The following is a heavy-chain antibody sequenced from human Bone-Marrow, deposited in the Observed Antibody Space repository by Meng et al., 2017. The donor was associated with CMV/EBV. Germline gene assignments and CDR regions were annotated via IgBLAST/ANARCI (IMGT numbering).Heavy chain of an antibody. D-gene: IGHD3-3*01. J-gene: IGHJ3*02. CDR3: ARDLYAYYDFWSGYAFDI. CDR1: GYTFTSYD. V-gene: IGHV1-69*05. CDR2: IIPIFGTA. Sequence: SVKVSCKASGYTFTSYDINWVRQAPGQGLEWMGGIIPIFGTANYAQKFQGRVTITTDESTSTAYMELSSLRSEDTAVYYCARDLYAYYDFWSGYAFDIWGQGTMVTVSS.